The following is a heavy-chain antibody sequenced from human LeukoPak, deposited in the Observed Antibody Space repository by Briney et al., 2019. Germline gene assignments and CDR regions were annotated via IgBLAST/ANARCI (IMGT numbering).Heavy chain of an antibody. CDR1: GFTVSSNY. J-gene: IGHJ4*02. V-gene: IGHV3-53*01. CDR3: AKNVEVGATPTAYYFDY. CDR2: IYSGGST. D-gene: IGHD1-26*01. Sequence: GGSLRLSCAASGFTVSSNYMSWVRQAPGKGLEWVSVIYSGGSTYYADSVKGRFTISRDNSKNTLYLQMNSLRAEDTAVYYCAKNVEVGATPTAYYFDYWGQGTLVTVSS.